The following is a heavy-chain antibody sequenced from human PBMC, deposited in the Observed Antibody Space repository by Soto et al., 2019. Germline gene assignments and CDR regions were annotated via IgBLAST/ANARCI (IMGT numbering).Heavy chain of an antibody. Sequence: QLQLQESGPGLVKPSETLSLTCTVSGGSISSSSYYWGWIRQPPGKGLEWIGSIYYSGSTYYNPSLTSRVTISVDTSKNQFSLKLSSVTAADTAVYYCARHGIVVVVAATLGAFDIWGQGTMVTVSS. D-gene: IGHD2-15*01. V-gene: IGHV4-39*01. J-gene: IGHJ3*02. CDR3: ARHGIVVVVAATLGAFDI. CDR2: IYYSGST. CDR1: GGSISSSSYY.